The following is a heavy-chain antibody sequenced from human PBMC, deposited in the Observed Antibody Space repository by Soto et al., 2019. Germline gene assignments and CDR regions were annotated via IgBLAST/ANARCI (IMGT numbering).Heavy chain of an antibody. V-gene: IGHV4-34*01. D-gene: IGHD3-10*01. CDR2: INHSGST. CDR1: GGSFSGYY. Sequence: LSLTCAVYGGSFSGYYWSWIRQPPGKGLEWIGEINHSGSTNYNPSLKSRVTISVDTSKNQFSLKLSSVTAADTAVYYCARSPLGQGYFQHWGQGTLVTVSS. CDR3: ARSPLGQGYFQH. J-gene: IGHJ1*01.